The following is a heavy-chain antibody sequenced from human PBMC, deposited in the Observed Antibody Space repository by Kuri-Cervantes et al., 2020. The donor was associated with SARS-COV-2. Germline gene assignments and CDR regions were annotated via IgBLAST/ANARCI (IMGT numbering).Heavy chain of an antibody. D-gene: IGHD4/OR15-4a*01. CDR3: ARDPNANHNNWFDP. CDR2: IHYSGST. V-gene: IGHV4-59*11. Sequence: SETLSLTCTVSGSSISSHYWSCIRQPPGKGLEWIGYIHYSGSTNYNPSLKSRVTISVDTSKNQFSLKLSTVTAADTAVYYCARDPNANHNNWFDPWGQGNLVTVSS. J-gene: IGHJ5*02. CDR1: GSSISSHY.